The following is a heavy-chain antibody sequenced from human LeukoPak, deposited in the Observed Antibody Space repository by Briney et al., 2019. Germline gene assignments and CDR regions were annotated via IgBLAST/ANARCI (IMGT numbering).Heavy chain of an antibody. CDR3: ASLTNPGYSSAWSPLDY. CDR2: IYYSGST. Sequence: SETLSLTCTVSGGSISSSSYYWGWIRQPPGKGLECIGTIYYSGSTYYNPSLKSRVTISVDTSKNQFSLKLTSVTAADTAMYYCASLTNPGYSSAWSPLDYWGQGTLVTVSP. J-gene: IGHJ4*02. V-gene: IGHV4-39*01. D-gene: IGHD6-19*01. CDR1: GGSISSSSYY.